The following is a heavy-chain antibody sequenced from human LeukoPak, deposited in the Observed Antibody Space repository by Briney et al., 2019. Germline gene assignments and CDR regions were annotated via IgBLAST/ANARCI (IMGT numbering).Heavy chain of an antibody. V-gene: IGHV6-1*01. Sequence: SQTLSLTCAISGDSVSSNSAAWNWIRQSPSRGLEWLGRTYYRSKWYNDYAVSVKSRITINPDTSKNQFSLKLSSVTAADTAVYYCVRSVVVTAKSGAYAFDIWGQGTMVTVSS. CDR1: GDSVSSNSAA. CDR3: VRSVVVTAKSGAYAFDI. J-gene: IGHJ3*02. D-gene: IGHD2-21*02. CDR2: TYYRSKWYN.